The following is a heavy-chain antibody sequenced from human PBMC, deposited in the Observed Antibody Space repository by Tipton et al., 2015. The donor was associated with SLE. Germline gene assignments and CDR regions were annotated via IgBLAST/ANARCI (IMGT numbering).Heavy chain of an antibody. V-gene: IGHV4-30-4*08. Sequence: LRLSCAASGFTVSGYYWSWIRQHPGKGLEWIGYIYYSGSTYYNPSLKSRVTISVDTSKNQFSLKLSSVTAADTAVYYCARGKGASGFDIWGQGTMVTVSS. CDR3: ARGKGASGFDI. J-gene: IGHJ3*02. CDR1: GFTVSGYY. D-gene: IGHD6-19*01. CDR2: IYYSGST.